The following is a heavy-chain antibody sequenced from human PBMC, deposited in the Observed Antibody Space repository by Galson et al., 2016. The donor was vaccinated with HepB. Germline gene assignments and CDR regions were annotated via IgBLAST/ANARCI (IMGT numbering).Heavy chain of an antibody. D-gene: IGHD2-15*01. Sequence: SLRLSCAASGFTFSSHNMNWVRQAPGKGLEWVSSMSSSSNSIYYADSVKGRFTISRDNAKSIMYLQMDSLRPDDTAVYYCTKQVAEGGLGDTWGQGTVVTVSS. J-gene: IGHJ5*02. CDR1: GFTFSSHN. V-gene: IGHV3-21*06. CDR3: TKQVAEGGLGDT. CDR2: MSSSSNSI.